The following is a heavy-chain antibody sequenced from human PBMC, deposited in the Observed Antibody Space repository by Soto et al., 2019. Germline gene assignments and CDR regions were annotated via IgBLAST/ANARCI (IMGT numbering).Heavy chain of an antibody. Sequence: PGGSLRLSCEASGFIFSSYVMSWVRQAPGKGLERVSAISSSGGSASYADSMKGRFTISRDNSKNTLYLQMNSLRAEDTAVYYCASAKTTVTTSGHNYYFDYWGQGTLVTVSS. J-gene: IGHJ4*02. CDR1: GFIFSSYV. D-gene: IGHD4-17*01. V-gene: IGHV3-23*01. CDR2: ISSSGGSA. CDR3: ASAKTTVTTSGHNYYFDY.